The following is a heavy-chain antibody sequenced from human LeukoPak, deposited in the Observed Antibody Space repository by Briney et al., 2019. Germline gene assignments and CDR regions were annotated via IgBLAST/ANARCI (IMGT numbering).Heavy chain of an antibody. Sequence: PSETLSLTCTVSGGPISSYYWSWIRQPPGKGLEWIGYIYYSGSTNYNPSLKSRVTISVDTSKNQFSLKLSSVTAADTAVYYCARAVWARGPYYFDYWGQGTLVTVSS. J-gene: IGHJ4*02. CDR1: GGPISSYY. CDR2: IYYSGST. V-gene: IGHV4-59*01. CDR3: ARAVWARGPYYFDY. D-gene: IGHD3-10*01.